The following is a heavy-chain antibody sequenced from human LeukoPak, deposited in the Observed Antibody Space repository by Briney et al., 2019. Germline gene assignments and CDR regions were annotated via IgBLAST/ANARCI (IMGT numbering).Heavy chain of an antibody. Sequence: ASVTVSCTASGYTFTIYGISWVRQAPGQGLEWMGWISAYNGNTNYAQKLQGRVTMTTDTSTSTACMELRSLRSDDTAVYYCARLRGGGDLDYWGQGTLVTVSS. CDR3: ARLRGGGDLDY. V-gene: IGHV1-18*01. CDR2: ISAYNGNT. D-gene: IGHD2-21*02. CDR1: GYTFTIYG. J-gene: IGHJ4*02.